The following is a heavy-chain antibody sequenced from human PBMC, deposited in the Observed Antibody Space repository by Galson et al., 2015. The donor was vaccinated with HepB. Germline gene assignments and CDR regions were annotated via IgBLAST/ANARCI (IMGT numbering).Heavy chain of an antibody. CDR3: ATAYPHVQSQLLWFYYYGMDV. J-gene: IGHJ6*02. CDR1: GYTLTELS. Sequence: SVKVSCKVSGYTLTELSMHWVRQAPGKGLEWMGGFDPEDGETIYAQKFQGRVTMTEDTSTDTAYMELSSLRSEDTAVYYCATAYPHVQSQLLWFYYYGMDVWGQGTTVTVSS. D-gene: IGHD2-2*01. V-gene: IGHV1-24*01. CDR2: FDPEDGET.